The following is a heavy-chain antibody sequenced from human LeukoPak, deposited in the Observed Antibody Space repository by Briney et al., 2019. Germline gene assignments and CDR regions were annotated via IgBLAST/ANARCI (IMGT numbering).Heavy chain of an antibody. CDR2: IIPIFGTA. J-gene: IGHJ6*03. V-gene: IGHV1-69*13. Sequence: GASVKVSCKASGGTFSSYAISWVRQAPGQGLEWMGGIIPIFGTANYAQKFQGRVTITADESTSTAYMELSSLRSEDTAVYYCGRGGPRIAVALPSHSSYMTVGGKGPAV. CDR1: GGTFSSYA. D-gene: IGHD6-19*01. CDR3: GRGGPRIAVALPSHSSYMTV.